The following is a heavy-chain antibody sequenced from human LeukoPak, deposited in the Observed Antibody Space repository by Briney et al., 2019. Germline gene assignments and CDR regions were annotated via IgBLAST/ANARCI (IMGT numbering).Heavy chain of an antibody. J-gene: IGHJ5*02. V-gene: IGHV3-23*01. D-gene: IGHD6-6*01. Sequence: GGSLRLSCAASGFTFSSYAMSWVRQAPGKGLEWVSAISGSGGSTYYADSVKGRFTISRDNSKNTLYLQMNSLRAEDTAVYYCAKGGIRIAARRTPNWFDPWGQGTPVTVSS. CDR3: AKGGIRIAARRTPNWFDP. CDR1: GFTFSSYA. CDR2: ISGSGGST.